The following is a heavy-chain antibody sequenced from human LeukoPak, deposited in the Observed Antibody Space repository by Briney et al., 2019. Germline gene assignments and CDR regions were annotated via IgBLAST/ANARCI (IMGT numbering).Heavy chain of an antibody. Sequence: GGSLRLSCAASGFTFSSYSMNWVRQAPGKGLEWVSSISSSSSYIYYADSVKGRFTISRDNAKNSLYLQMNGLRAEDTAVYYCARVVWEVSGVTAHFDYWGQGTLVTVSS. J-gene: IGHJ4*02. CDR3: ARVVWEVSGVTAHFDY. CDR1: GFTFSSYS. CDR2: ISSSSSYI. D-gene: IGHD1-26*01. V-gene: IGHV3-21*01.